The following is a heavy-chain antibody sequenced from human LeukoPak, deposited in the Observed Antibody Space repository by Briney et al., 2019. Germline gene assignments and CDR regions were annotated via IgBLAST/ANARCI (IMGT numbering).Heavy chain of an antibody. D-gene: IGHD3-22*01. V-gene: IGHV4-39*01. Sequence: PSETLSLTCTVSGGSIIGSSYYWGWLRQPPGKGMYWISIINYSGTTYYSPSLGSRVTISVDTSKNQFSLKLNSVTASDTAVYYCARGYDYWGQGTLVTVSS. J-gene: IGHJ4*02. CDR3: ARGYDY. CDR1: GGSIIGSSYY. CDR2: INYSGTT.